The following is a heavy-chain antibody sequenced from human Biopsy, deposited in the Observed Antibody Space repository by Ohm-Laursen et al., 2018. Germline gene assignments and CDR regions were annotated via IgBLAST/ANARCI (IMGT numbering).Heavy chain of an antibody. CDR2: LNPVSGNS. J-gene: IGHJ5*02. D-gene: IGHD1-7*01. CDR1: GYTFTSYD. V-gene: IGHV1-8*01. Sequence: ASVKVSCKASGYTFTSYDIIWVRQASGQGPEWIGWLNPVSGNSNFGQKFRGRVTVTSDTSISTAYMELSGLTSDDTATYYCGRAVRNQLLTDPWGQGTLVTVTS. CDR3: GRAVRNQLLTDP.